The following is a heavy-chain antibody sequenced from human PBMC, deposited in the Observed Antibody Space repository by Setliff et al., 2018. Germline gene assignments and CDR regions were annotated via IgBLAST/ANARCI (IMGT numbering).Heavy chain of an antibody. V-gene: IGHV3-11*06. CDR1: GFTFSDYY. CDR3: ARDLYSSGWYGIDYYYYYGMDV. D-gene: IGHD6-19*01. Sequence: SGGSLRLSCAASGFTFSDYYMSWIRQAPGKGLEWVSYISSSSSYTNYADSVKGRFTISRDNAKNSLYLQMNSLRAEDTAVYYCARDLYSSGWYGIDYYYYYGMDVWGQGTTVTVSS. J-gene: IGHJ6*02. CDR2: ISSSSSYT.